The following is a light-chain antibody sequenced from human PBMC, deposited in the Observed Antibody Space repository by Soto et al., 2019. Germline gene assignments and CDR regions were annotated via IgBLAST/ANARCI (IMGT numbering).Light chain of an antibody. J-gene: IGLJ2*01. V-gene: IGLV1-51*01. CDR3: GTWDNSLSAVV. Sequence: QSVLTQPPSVSAAPGQQVTISCSGGSSNVGSNYVAWYQQLPGAAPKRLIYDNNKRPSGIPDRFSGSRSGTSATLGITGLQTGDEADYYCGTWDNSLSAVVFGGGTQLTVL. CDR1: SSNVGSNY. CDR2: DNN.